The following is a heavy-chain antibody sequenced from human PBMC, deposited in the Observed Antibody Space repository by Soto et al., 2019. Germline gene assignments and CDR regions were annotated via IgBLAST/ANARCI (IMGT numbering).Heavy chain of an antibody. V-gene: IGHV1-69*02. J-gene: IGHJ4*02. Sequence: QVQLVQSGAEVKKPGSSVKVSCKASGGTFSSYTISWVRQAPGQGLEWMGRIIPILGIANYAQKFQGRVTITADKSTSPAYMELSSLRSEDTAVYYCARQVGATSPFDYWGQGTLVTVSS. CDR2: IIPILGIA. CDR1: GGTFSSYT. CDR3: ARQVGATSPFDY. D-gene: IGHD1-26*01.